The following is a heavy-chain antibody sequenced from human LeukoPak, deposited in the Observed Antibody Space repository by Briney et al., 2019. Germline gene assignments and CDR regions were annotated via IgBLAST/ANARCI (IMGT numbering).Heavy chain of an antibody. Sequence: GGSLRLSXTASGFSFGTSWMSWVRQTPGKGLEWVANIKKDGSEEYYVDSVKTRFTISRDNAKNSLYLQLNSLIVEDTAVYYCARLSTSVAGGDHWGQGTLVTVSS. V-gene: IGHV3-7*01. J-gene: IGHJ4*02. CDR3: ARLSTSVAGGDH. CDR2: IKKDGSEE. D-gene: IGHD6-19*01. CDR1: GFSFGTSW.